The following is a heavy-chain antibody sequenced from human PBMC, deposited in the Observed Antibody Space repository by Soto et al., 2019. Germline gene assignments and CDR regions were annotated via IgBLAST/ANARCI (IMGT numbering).Heavy chain of an antibody. Sequence: GGSLRLSCAASGFTFSSYAMHWVRQAPGKGLEWVAVISYDGSNKYYADSVKGRFTISRDNSKNTLYLQMNSLRAEDTAVYYCARDSITMVRGAPFDYWGQGTLVTVSS. D-gene: IGHD3-10*01. CDR3: ARDSITMVRGAPFDY. CDR2: ISYDGSNK. CDR1: GFTFSSYA. J-gene: IGHJ4*02. V-gene: IGHV3-30*04.